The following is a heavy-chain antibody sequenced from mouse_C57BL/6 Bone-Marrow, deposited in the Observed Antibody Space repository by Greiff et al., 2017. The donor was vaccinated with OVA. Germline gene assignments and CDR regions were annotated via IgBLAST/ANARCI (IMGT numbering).Heavy chain of an antibody. CDR3: ARRWDEAY. D-gene: IGHD4-1*01. J-gene: IGHJ3*01. CDR1: GFTFSSYG. CDR2: ISSGGSYT. V-gene: IGHV5-6*01. Sequence: EVHLVESGGDLVKPGGSLKLSCAASGFTFSSYGMSWVRQTPDKRLEWVATISSGGSYTYYPDSVKGRFTISRDNAKNTLYLQMSSLKSEDTAMYYCARRWDEAYWGQGTLVTVSA.